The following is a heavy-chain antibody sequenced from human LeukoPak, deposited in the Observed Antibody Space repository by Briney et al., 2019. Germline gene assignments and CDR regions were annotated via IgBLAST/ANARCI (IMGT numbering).Heavy chain of an antibody. CDR3: ARHYYDSSGYPPDLPRDAFDI. D-gene: IGHD3-22*01. Sequence: PWETLSLTCTVSGGSISSSSYYWGWIRQPPGKGLEWIGSIYYSGSTYYNPSLKSRVTISVDTSKNQFSLKLSSVTAADTAVYYCARHYYDSSGYPPDLPRDAFDIWGQGTMVTVSS. V-gene: IGHV4-39*01. J-gene: IGHJ3*02. CDR2: IYYSGST. CDR1: GGSISSSSYY.